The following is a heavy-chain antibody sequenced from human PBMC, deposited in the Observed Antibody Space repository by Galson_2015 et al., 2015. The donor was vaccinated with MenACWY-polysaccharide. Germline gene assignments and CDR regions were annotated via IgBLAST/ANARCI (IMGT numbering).Heavy chain of an antibody. Sequence: SLRLSCAASGFTFSSYGMSWVRQAPGKGLEWVSGIGGRGGSTYYADSVKGRFTISRDNAKNSLYLQMNSLRAEDTAVYYCARGRYYDILTGSYGMDVWGQGTTVTVSS. D-gene: IGHD3-9*01. CDR2: IGGRGGST. CDR3: ARGRYYDILTGSYGMDV. J-gene: IGHJ6*02. V-gene: IGHV3-23*01. CDR1: GFTFSSYG.